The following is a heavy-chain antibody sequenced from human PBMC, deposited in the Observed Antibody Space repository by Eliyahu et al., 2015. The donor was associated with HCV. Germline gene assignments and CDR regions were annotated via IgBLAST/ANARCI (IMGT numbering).Heavy chain of an antibody. J-gene: IGHJ4*02. CDR2: IGTSGSTI. CDR3: AGGWGEYSSHDY. D-gene: IGHD6-13*01. V-gene: IGHV3-48*01. CDR1: GFTFSSYS. Sequence: EVQLVESGGGLVQPGGSLRLTCAASGFTFSSYSLNWVRQAPGKGLEWVSYIGTSGSTIFYADSVRGRFTISRDSAKSSLYLQMDSLRAEDTAIYYCAGGWGEYSSHDYWGQGTLVTVSS.